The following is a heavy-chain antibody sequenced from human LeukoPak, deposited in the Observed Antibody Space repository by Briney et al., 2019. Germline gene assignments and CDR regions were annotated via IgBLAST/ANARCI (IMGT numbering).Heavy chain of an antibody. CDR3: ARRYDLPAAIPYYGMDV. D-gene: IGHD2-2*01. CDR2: ISYDGSNK. V-gene: IGHV3-30-3*01. J-gene: IGHJ6*02. CDR1: GFTFTTHA. Sequence: GGSLRLSCAASGFTFTTHAMHWVRQAPGKGLEWVAVISYDGSNKYYADSVKGRFTISRDNSKNTLYLQMNSLRAEDTAVYYCARRYDLPAAIPYYGMDVRGQGTTVTVSS.